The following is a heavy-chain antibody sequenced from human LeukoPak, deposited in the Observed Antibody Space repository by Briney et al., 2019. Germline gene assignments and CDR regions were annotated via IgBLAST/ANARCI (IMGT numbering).Heavy chain of an antibody. J-gene: IGHJ3*02. V-gene: IGHV4-39*07. CDR1: GGSISGSNYY. CDR2: INHSGST. CDR3: ARGAYCSSTSCQMNAFDI. D-gene: IGHD2-2*01. Sequence: SETLSLTCTVSGGSISGSNYYWGWIRQPPGKGLEWIGEINHSGSTNYNPSLKSRVTISVDTSKNQFSLKLSSVTAADTAVYYCARGAYCSSTSCQMNAFDIWGQGTMVTVSS.